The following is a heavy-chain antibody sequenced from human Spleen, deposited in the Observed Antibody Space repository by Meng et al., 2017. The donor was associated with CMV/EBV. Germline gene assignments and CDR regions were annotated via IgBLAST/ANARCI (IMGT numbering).Heavy chain of an antibody. CDR2: ISSSSTYI. CDR3: ARSDSGGSPADY. V-gene: IGHV3-21*01. D-gene: IGHD3-10*01. J-gene: IGHJ4*02. Sequence: GESLKISCAASGFTFSTYGMNWVRQAPGKGLEWVSSISSSSTYIYYADSMKGRFTMSRDNAKNSLYLQMSSLRAEDTAVYYCARSDSGGSPADYWGQGTLVTVSS. CDR1: GFTFSTYG.